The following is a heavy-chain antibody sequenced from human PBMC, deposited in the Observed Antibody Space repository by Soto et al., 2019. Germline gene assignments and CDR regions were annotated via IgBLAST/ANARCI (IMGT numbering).Heavy chain of an antibody. J-gene: IGHJ6*02. CDR3: VRDRDGGLFQMDV. CDR2: IWSDGKKE. V-gene: IGHV3-33*01. CDR1: GFPFWHYG. Sequence: QVQLVESGGGVVQPGRSLRLSCVGSGFPFWHYGMHWVRQAPGKWLEWVAVIWSDGKKESYADFVKGRFAISRDNFKDTLYLQMNSLRAEDTAVYYCVRDRDGGLFQMDVWGQGTTVTVSS. D-gene: IGHD4-17*01.